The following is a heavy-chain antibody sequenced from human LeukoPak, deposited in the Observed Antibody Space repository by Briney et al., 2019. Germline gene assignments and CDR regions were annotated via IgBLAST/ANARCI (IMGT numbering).Heavy chain of an antibody. CDR3: ARDRHVPGLYYYYMDV. D-gene: IGHD6-6*01. V-gene: IGHV3-48*01. CDR1: GFSLSAYN. CDR2: ISSSSATI. Sequence: GGPLRLSCEGSGFSLSAYNMNWVRQAPGKGLESVSYISSSSATIFYADSVKGRFTISRDNAKNSLYLQMNSLRPEDTAVYFCARDRHVPGLYYYYMDVWGKGTTVTVSS. J-gene: IGHJ6*03.